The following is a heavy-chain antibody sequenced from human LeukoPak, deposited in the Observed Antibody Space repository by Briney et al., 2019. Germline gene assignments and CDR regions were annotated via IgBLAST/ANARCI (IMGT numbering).Heavy chain of an antibody. V-gene: IGHV3-48*02. Sequence: GGPLRLSCVASGFTFSSYSMNWVRQAPGMGLEWVSYISSTSSTIYYADSVKGRFTISRDNAKNSLYLQMNSLRDEDTAVYYCAGSYTYDILSGLPGYWGQGTLVTVSS. CDR1: GFTFSSYS. CDR3: AGSYTYDILSGLPGY. D-gene: IGHD3-9*01. CDR2: ISSTSSTI. J-gene: IGHJ4*02.